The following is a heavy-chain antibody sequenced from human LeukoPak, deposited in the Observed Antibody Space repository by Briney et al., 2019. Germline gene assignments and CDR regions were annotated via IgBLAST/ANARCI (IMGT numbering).Heavy chain of an antibody. J-gene: IGHJ6*02. CDR3: ARGSRPHYYYGMDV. Sequence: SQTLSLTCTVSGGSISSGSYYWSWIRQPAGKGLEWIGRIYTSGSTNYNPSLKSRVTISVDTSKNQFSLKLSSVTAADTAEYYCARGSRPHYYYGMDVWGQGTTVTVSS. V-gene: IGHV4-61*02. CDR1: GGSISSGSYY. CDR2: IYTSGST.